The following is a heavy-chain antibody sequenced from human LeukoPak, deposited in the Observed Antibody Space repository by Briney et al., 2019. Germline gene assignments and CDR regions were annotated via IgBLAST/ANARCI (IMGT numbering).Heavy chain of an antibody. CDR3: AKTNDFWSGYPDHFDY. J-gene: IGHJ4*02. CDR1: GFSFNTYA. Sequence: GGSLRLSCAASGFSFNTYAMSWVRQAPGKGLEWVSAISNTGGSTYYADSVKGRFTISRDNSKNTLYLQMNSLRAEDTAVYYCAKTNDFWSGYPDHFDYWGQGTLVTVSS. CDR2: ISNTGGST. V-gene: IGHV3-23*01. D-gene: IGHD3-3*01.